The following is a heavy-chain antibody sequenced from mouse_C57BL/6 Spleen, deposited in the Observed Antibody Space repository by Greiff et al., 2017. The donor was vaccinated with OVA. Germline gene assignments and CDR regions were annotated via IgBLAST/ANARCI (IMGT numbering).Heavy chain of an antibody. J-gene: IGHJ4*01. CDR3: ATFTTRGAMDY. Sequence: QVQLQQSGPELVKPGASVKLSCKASGYTFTSSDINWVKQRPGPGLVWIGWLYPRAGRTKYTAKFKGQATLTVDTSSSTAYMELHSLTSEDSAVYFCATFTTRGAMDYWGQGTSVTVSS. D-gene: IGHD1-1*01. CDR2: LYPRAGRT. V-gene: IGHV1-85*01. CDR1: GYTFTSSD.